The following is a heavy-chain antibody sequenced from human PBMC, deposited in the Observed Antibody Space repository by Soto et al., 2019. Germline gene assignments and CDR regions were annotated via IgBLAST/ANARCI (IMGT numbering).Heavy chain of an antibody. D-gene: IGHD1-26*01. CDR2: IYHSGST. CDR3: ASRIVRAPERFRFDY. V-gene: IGHV4-30-2*01. Sequence: SETLSLTCAVSGGSISSGGYSWSWIRQPPGKGLEWIGYIYHSGSTYYNPSLKSRVTISVDRSKNQFSLKLSSVTAAGTAVYYCASRIVRAPERFRFDYWGQGTLVTVYS. CDR1: GGSISSGGYS. J-gene: IGHJ4*02.